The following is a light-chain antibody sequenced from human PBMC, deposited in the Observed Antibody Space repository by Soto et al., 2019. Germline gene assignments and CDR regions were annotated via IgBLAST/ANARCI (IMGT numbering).Light chain of an antibody. V-gene: IGLV2-11*01. Sequence: QSALTQPRSVSGSPGQSVTISCTGTSSEVGGYNYVSWYQQHPGKTPKLMIYDVSKRPSGVPDRFSGSKSGNTASLTISGLQAEVEADYFCCSHAGSYPWVFGGGTQLPV. CDR1: SSEVGGYNY. J-gene: IGLJ2*01. CDR2: DVS. CDR3: CSHAGSYPWV.